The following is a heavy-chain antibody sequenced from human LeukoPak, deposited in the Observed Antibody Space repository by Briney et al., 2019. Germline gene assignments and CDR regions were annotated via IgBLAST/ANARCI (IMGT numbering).Heavy chain of an antibody. V-gene: IGHV4-39*07. CDR3: ARGGTYVWGSWSY. D-gene: IGHD3-16*01. J-gene: IGHJ4*02. Sequence: SETLSLTCTVSGGSISSSSYYRGWIRQPPGKGLEWIGSIYYSGSTNYNPSLKSRVTISVDTSKNQFSLKLSSVTAADTAVYYCARGGTYVWGSWSYWGQGTLVTVSS. CDR2: IYYSGST. CDR1: GGSISSSSYY.